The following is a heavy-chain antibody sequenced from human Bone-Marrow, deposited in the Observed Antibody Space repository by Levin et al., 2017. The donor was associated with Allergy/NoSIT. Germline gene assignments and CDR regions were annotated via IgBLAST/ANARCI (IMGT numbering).Heavy chain of an antibody. D-gene: IGHD6-25*01. Sequence: GGSLRLSCAASGITFFSYDMNWVRQAPGKGLEWVSTISGLGATAKYADSVKGRFTISRDNSKNELYLEMNSVRVEDTAVYYCARGRPLDVWGLGTTVTVSS. V-gene: IGHV3-23*01. CDR1: GITFFSYD. CDR2: ISGLGATA. J-gene: IGHJ6*02. CDR3: ARGRPLDV.